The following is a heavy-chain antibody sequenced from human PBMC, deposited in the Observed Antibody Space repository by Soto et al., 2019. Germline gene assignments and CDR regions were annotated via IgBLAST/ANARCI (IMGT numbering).Heavy chain of an antibody. D-gene: IGHD5-18*01. J-gene: IGHJ4*02. CDR2: ISYDGSNK. V-gene: IGHV3-30*18. CDR1: GFTFSSYG. Sequence: QVQLVESGGGVVQPGRSLRLSCAASGFTFSSYGMHWVRQAPGKGLEWVAVISYDGSNKYYADSVKGRFTISRDNSKNTLYLQMNSLRAEDTAVYYCAKDSKLWSLDYWGQGTLVTVSS. CDR3: AKDSKLWSLDY.